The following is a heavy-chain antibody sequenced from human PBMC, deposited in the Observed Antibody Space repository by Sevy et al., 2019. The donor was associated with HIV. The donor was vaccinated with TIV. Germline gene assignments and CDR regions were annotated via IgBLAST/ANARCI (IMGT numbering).Heavy chain of an antibody. CDR3: ARGKSGYGYALNY. J-gene: IGHJ4*02. D-gene: IGHD5-18*01. CDR1: GFTVNSNY. CDR2: IHSDDTT. V-gene: IGHV3-66*01. Sequence: GGSLRLSCAASGFTVNSNYMTWVRQAPGEGLEAVSVIHSDDTTYHADSVKDRFTISRDNFKNTLYLHMSSLRAEDTAVYYCARGKSGYGYALNYWGQGTLVTVSS.